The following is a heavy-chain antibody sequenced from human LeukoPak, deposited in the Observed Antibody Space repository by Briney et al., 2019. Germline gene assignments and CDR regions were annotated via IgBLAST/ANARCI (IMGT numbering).Heavy chain of an antibody. J-gene: IGHJ4*02. CDR2: ISGSGGST. CDR3: AKDIVLMVYAKRGELVFDY. Sequence: GGSLRLSCAASGFTFSSYAMSWVRQAPGKGLEWVSAISGSGGSTYYADSVKGRFTISRDNSKNTLYLQMNSLRAEDTAVYYCAKDIVLMVYAKRGELVFDYWGKGTLVTVSS. CDR1: GFTFSSYA. V-gene: IGHV3-23*01. D-gene: IGHD2-8*01.